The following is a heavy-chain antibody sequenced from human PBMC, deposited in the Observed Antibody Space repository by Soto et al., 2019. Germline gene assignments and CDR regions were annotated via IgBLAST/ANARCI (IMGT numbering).Heavy chain of an antibody. CDR1: GFTFRSFD. J-gene: IGHJ4*02. CDR3: ARDWGPYCGGDCPWDY. CDR2: IWNDGRNK. V-gene: IGHV3-33*01. Sequence: PGGSLRLSCAASGFTFRSFDMHWVRQAPGKGLEWVADIWNDGRNKNYADFVKGRFTISRDNSKNTLYLQMNSLRAEDTAVYYCARDWGPYCGGDCPWDYWGQETLVTVSS. D-gene: IGHD2-21*02.